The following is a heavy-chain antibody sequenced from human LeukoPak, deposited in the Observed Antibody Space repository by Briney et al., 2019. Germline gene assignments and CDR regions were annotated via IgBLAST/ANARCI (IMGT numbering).Heavy chain of an antibody. CDR1: GYTFIGYY. D-gene: IGHD6-13*01. Sequence: ASVKVSCKASGYTFIGYYMHWVRQAPGQGLEWMGWINPDSGSTNSAQKFQGRATMTRDTSISTAYMELRRLRSDDTAVYYCARGSDSSSWYSPSDYWGQGTLVTVSS. V-gene: IGHV1-2*02. CDR3: ARGSDSSSWYSPSDY. CDR2: INPDSGST. J-gene: IGHJ4*02.